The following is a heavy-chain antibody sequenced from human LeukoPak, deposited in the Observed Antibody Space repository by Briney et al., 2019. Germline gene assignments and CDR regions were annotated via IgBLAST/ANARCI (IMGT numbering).Heavy chain of an antibody. Sequence: GGSLRLSCAASGFTFSDYYMSWIRQAPRKGLEWVSYISSSGSTIYYADSVKGRFTISRDNAKNSLYLQMNSLRAEETAVYYCAKDPKQQLVLQFDPWGQGTLVTVSS. CDR3: AKDPKQQLVLQFDP. CDR1: GFTFSDYY. V-gene: IGHV3-11*01. J-gene: IGHJ5*02. D-gene: IGHD6-13*01. CDR2: ISSSGSTI.